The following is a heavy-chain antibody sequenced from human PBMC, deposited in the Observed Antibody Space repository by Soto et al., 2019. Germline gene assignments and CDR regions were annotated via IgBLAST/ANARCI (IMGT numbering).Heavy chain of an antibody. CDR1: GDTRTDFS. D-gene: IGHD2-15*01. V-gene: IGHV1-3*01. Sequence: ASVKGSCKAXGDTRTDFSMHWVRQAPGQRPEWMGWLSVGNGDTKYSQKFQGRVTITRDTSARTAYMELSNLRSEDTAVYYCATSEGDCGGGSCYNYFYYYGMDVWGQGTTVTVSS. CDR2: LSVGNGDT. CDR3: ATSEGDCGGGSCYNYFYYYGMDV. J-gene: IGHJ6*02.